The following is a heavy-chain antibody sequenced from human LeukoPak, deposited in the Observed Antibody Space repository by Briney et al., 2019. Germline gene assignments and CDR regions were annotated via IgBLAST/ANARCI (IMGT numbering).Heavy chain of an antibody. Sequence: GGSLRLSCAASGFTFNNYAMTWVRQAPGKGLEWVSAIRGSGGSTYYADSVKGRFTISRDNSKNTLYLQMNSLRAEDTAVYYCAKPVLGANYFDYWGQGTLVTVSS. J-gene: IGHJ4*02. V-gene: IGHV3-23*01. CDR1: GFTFNNYA. CDR3: AKPVLGANYFDY. CDR2: IRGSGGST. D-gene: IGHD1-26*01.